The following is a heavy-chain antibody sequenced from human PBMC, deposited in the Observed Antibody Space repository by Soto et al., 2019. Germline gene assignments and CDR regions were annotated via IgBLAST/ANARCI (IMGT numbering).Heavy chain of an antibody. CDR3: GRGRSGQVVVFY. CDR2: IGPDSGAT. V-gene: IGHV1-2*02. CDR1: GYTFTGHY. D-gene: IGHD3-22*01. Sequence: ASVKVSCKTSGYTFTGHYIHCVRQAPQQVPEWMGEIGPDSGATRYAQKFRGRVTMTMDTSITTVYMELKNLSPDDTAVYYCGRGRSGQVVVFYWGQGTPVTVSS. J-gene: IGHJ4*02.